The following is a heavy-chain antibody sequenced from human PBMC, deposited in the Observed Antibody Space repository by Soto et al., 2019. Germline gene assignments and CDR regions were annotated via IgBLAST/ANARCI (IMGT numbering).Heavy chain of an antibody. CDR2: INPTTTST. Sequence: ASVKVSCKASEYTFSTYSLHWVRQAPGQGLEWMGIINPTTTSTSDAQKFQGRVTMTRDTSTSTVYLELSSLRSEDTAVYYCARDPKLLWFGELYAYYYGMDVWG. V-gene: IGHV1-46*01. J-gene: IGHJ6*02. CDR3: ARDPKLLWFGELYAYYYGMDV. CDR1: EYTFSTYS. D-gene: IGHD3-10*01.